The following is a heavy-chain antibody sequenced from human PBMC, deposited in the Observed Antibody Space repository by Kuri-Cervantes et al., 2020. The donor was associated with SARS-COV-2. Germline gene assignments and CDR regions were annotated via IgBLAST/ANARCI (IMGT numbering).Heavy chain of an antibody. CDR3: ARFWEGYCSSTSCYTPRGFDY. V-gene: IGHV4-34*01. J-gene: IGHJ4*02. D-gene: IGHD2-2*02. CDR1: GGSFSGYY. CDR2: INHSGST. Sequence: SETLSLTCAVYGGSFSGYYWSWIRQPPGKGLEWIGEINHSGSTNYNPSLKSRVTISVDTSKNQFSLKLSSVTAADTAVYYCARFWEGYCSSTSCYTPRGFDYWGQETLVTVSS.